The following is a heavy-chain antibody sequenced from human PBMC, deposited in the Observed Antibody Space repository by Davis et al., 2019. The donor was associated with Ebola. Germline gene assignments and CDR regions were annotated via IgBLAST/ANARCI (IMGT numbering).Heavy chain of an antibody. CDR3: ATAAYDSSGSQVFDY. CDR2: IYEDGST. Sequence: MPSETLSLTCTFSGGPINLYYWTWIRQPPGKGLEWIGYIYEDGSTKYNPSLKNRVTISMDTSKKQFSLRLTSVTAADTAVYYCATAAYDSSGSQVFDYWGQGTLVTVAS. J-gene: IGHJ4*02. V-gene: IGHV4-59*01. D-gene: IGHD3-22*01. CDR1: GGPINLYY.